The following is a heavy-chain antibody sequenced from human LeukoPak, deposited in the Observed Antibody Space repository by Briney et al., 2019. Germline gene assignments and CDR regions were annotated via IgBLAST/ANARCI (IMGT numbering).Heavy chain of an antibody. V-gene: IGHV3-20*01. J-gene: IGHJ4*02. CDR1: GFTFDDYG. CDR2: INWSGGNT. D-gene: IGHD1-26*01. Sequence: PGGSLRLSCTASGFTFDDYGMSWVRQAPGKGLEWVSGINWSGGNTGYADSVKGRFTISRDNAKNSLFLQMNSLRAEDTALYHCARDTPSGTYFFDSWGQGTLVTVSS. CDR3: ARDTPSGTYFFDS.